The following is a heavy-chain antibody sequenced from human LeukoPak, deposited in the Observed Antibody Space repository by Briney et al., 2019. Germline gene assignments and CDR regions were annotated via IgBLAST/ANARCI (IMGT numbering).Heavy chain of an antibody. J-gene: IGHJ4*02. CDR2: IIPIFGTA. CDR1: GGTFSSYA. Sequence: ASVKVSCKASGGTFSSYAISWVRQAPGQGLEWMGGIIPIFGTANYAQKFQGRVTITADESTSTAYMELSSLRSEDTAVYYCARLSNPGIAAAGPTYFDYWGQGTLVTVSS. CDR3: ARLSNPGIAAAGPTYFDY. D-gene: IGHD6-13*01. V-gene: IGHV1-69*13.